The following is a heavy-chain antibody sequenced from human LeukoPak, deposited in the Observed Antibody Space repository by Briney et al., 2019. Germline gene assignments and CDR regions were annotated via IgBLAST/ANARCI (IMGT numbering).Heavy chain of an antibody. J-gene: IGHJ4*02. V-gene: IGHV4-39*07. CDR3: ARGGYYGSGSYYGQSFDY. D-gene: IGHD3-10*01. CDR2: IYYSGST. CDR1: GGSISSSSYY. Sequence: SETLSLTCTVSGGSISSSSYYWGWIRQPPGKGLEWIGSIYYSGSTYYNPSLKSRVTISVDKSKNQFSLKLSSVTAADTAVYYCARGGYYGSGSYYGQSFDYWGQGTLVTVSS.